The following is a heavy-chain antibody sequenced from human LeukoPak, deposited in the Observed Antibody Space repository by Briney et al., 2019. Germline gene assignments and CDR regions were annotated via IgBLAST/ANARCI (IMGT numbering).Heavy chain of an antibody. Sequence: PGRSLRLSCAASGFTFSSYGMHWVRQAPGKGLEWVAVIWYDGSNKYYADSVKGRFTISRDNSKNTLYLQVNSLRAEDTAVYYCARDMSGSYWEFDYWGQGTLVTVSS. V-gene: IGHV3-33*01. CDR1: GFTFSSYG. CDR3: ARDMSGSYWEFDY. D-gene: IGHD1-26*01. J-gene: IGHJ4*02. CDR2: IWYDGSNK.